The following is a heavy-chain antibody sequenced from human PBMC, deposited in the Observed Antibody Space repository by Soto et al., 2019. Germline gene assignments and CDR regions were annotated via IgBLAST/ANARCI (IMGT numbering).Heavy chain of an antibody. V-gene: IGHV3-33*06. CDR1: GFTFSSYG. CDR3: AKGSVLRVVEAPLAILGGVDV. J-gene: IGHJ6*02. D-gene: IGHD2-8*01. Sequence: SLRLSCVASGFTFSSYGMHWVRQAPGKGLEWVAVMSYDGSHEYYADSVKGRFTISRDNSKTILYLQMNSLRLEDTAVYYCAKGSVLRVVEAPLAILGGVDVWGQGTTVTVSS. CDR2: MSYDGSHE.